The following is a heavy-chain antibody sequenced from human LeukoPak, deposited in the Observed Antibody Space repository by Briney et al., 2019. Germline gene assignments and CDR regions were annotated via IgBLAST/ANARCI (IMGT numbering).Heavy chain of an antibody. D-gene: IGHD2-2*01. CDR3: ARDLYCSSTSCYGNWFDP. V-gene: IGHV4-34*01. J-gene: IGHJ5*02. Sequence: NPSETLSLTCAVYGGSFSGYYWSWIRQPPGKWLEWIGEINHSGSTNYNPSLKSRVTISVDTSKNQFSLKLSSVTAADTAVYYCARDLYCSSTSCYGNWFDPWGQGTLVTVSS. CDR1: GGSFSGYY. CDR2: INHSGST.